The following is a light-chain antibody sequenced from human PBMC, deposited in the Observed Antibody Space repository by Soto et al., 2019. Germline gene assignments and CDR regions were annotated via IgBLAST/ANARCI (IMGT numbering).Light chain of an antibody. J-gene: IGKJ1*01. CDR2: AAS. V-gene: IGKV1-39*01. CDR3: QQSYSSPPT. CDR1: QSISNH. Sequence: DIQMTQSPSSLSASVEDRFIITCRASQSISNHLNWYQQKPGKAPKLLIFAASSLQSGVPSRFSGSRSGPDFTLTISSLQPEDFATYYCQQSYSSPPTFGQGTKVAIK.